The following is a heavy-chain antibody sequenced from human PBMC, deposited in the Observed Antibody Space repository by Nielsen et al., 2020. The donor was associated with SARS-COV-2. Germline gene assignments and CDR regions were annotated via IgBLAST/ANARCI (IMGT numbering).Heavy chain of an antibody. V-gene: IGHV4-61*01. J-gene: IGHJ5*02. CDR2: IYYSGST. Sequence: SETLSLTCTVSGGSVSSGSYYWSWIRQPPGKGLEWIGYIYYSGSTNYNPSLKSRVTISVDTSKNQFSLKLSSVTAADTAVYYCASADSGYDFAFDPWGQGTLVTVSS. D-gene: IGHD5-12*01. CDR3: ASADSGYDFAFDP. CDR1: GGSVSSGSYY.